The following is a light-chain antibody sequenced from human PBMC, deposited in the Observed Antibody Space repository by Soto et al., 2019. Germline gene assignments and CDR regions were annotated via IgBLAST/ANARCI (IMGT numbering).Light chain of an antibody. Sequence: ALTPPRRVCVSLSEAFTILCTGTSSDVGGYNYVSWYQQRPGKAPKLMIYDVSKRPSGVPDRFSGSKSGNTASLTISGLQAEDEADYYCCSYAGSYVFGTGTKVTVL. CDR2: DVS. V-gene: IGLV2-11*01. CDR3: CSYAGSYV. J-gene: IGLJ1*01. CDR1: SSDVGGYNY.